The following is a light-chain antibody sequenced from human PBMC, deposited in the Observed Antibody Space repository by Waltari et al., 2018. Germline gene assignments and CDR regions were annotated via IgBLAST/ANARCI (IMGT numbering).Light chain of an antibody. CDR2: KAS. CDR1: QSISDL. CDR3: QHYKTYPVS. J-gene: IGKJ2*03. Sequence: DIQMTQSPSTLSAFVGARVTITCRASQSISDLLAWYQQRPGKAPKVLIYKASSLESGVPSRFSGSGSGTEFTLTINNLQPDDFASYYCQHYKTYPVSFGQGTRLEIK. V-gene: IGKV1-5*03.